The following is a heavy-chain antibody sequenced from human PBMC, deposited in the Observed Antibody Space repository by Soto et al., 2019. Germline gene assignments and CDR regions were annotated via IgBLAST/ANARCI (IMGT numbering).Heavy chain of an antibody. D-gene: IGHD3-3*01. CDR2: IYYSGST. V-gene: IGHV4-31*03. CDR3: ARAGSGYYTSSFDY. CDR1: GGSISSGGYY. Sequence: SETLSLTCTVSGGSISSGGYYWSWIRQHPGKGLEWIGYIYYSGSTYYNPSLKSRVTISVDTSKNQFSLKLSSVTAADTAVYYCARAGSGYYTSSFDYWGQGTLVTVSS. J-gene: IGHJ4*02.